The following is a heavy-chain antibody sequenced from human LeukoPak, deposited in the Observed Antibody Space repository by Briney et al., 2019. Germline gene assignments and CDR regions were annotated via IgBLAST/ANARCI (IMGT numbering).Heavy chain of an antibody. J-gene: IGHJ4*02. CDR1: GFTFSNYA. Sequence: GSLRLSCAASGFTFSNYAMSWIRQPPGKGLEWIGYIYNSGNTNYNPSLKSRVTVSVDTSKNQFSLNLRSVTAADTAVYYCARGYGGNSGIGFDYWGQGTLVTVSS. CDR3: ARGYGGNSGIGFDY. CDR2: IYNSGNT. V-gene: IGHV4-4*09. D-gene: IGHD4-23*01.